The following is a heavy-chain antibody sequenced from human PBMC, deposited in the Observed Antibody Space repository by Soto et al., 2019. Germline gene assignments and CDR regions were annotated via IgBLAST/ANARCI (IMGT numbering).Heavy chain of an antibody. CDR3: ARGFSAGKGSPPDF. D-gene: IGHD3-10*01. V-gene: IGHV3-23*01. CDR1: GFTFSNYA. CDR2: LNGRGGST. Sequence: EVQLSESGGGLVQPGGSLRLSCAASGFTFSNYAMTWVRQAPGKGLEWVSGLNGRGGSTSSADSVKCLFAISRDNSRNTLYLQINNLRDVDTAVYYCARGFSAGKGSPPDFWGQGNLVTVSS. J-gene: IGHJ4*02.